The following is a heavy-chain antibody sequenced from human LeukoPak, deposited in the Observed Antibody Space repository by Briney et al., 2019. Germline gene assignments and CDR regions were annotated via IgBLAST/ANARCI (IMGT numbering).Heavy chain of an antibody. D-gene: IGHD3-10*01. CDR2: ISSSSSYI. J-gene: IGHJ4*02. Sequence: GSLRLSCAASGFTFSSYSMNWVRQAPGKGLEWVSSISSSSSYIYYADSVKGRFTISRDNAKNSLYLQMNSLRAEDTAVYYCARVIEWFGELAFDYWGQGTLVTVSS. CDR3: ARVIEWFGELAFDY. CDR1: GFTFSSYS. V-gene: IGHV3-21*01.